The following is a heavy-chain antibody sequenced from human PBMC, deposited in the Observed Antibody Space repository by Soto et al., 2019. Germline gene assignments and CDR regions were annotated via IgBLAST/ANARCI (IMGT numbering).Heavy chain of an antibody. Sequence: EVQLVESGGGLVQPGGSLRLSCAASGFTFSTYSMHWVRQAPGKGLEYVSAISSNGGYTYYANSVKGRFTISRDNSKNTLYLQRDSLRAEDMAVYYCASPSHYSSGYSFDSWGQGTLVTVSS. J-gene: IGHJ4*02. V-gene: IGHV3-64*01. D-gene: IGHD3-22*01. CDR1: GFTFSTYS. CDR2: ISSNGGYT. CDR3: ASPSHYSSGYSFDS.